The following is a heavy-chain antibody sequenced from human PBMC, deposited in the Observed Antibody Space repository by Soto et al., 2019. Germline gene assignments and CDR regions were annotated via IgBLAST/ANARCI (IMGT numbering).Heavy chain of an antibody. J-gene: IGHJ6*02. CDR1: GVSFSSYS. V-gene: IGHV3-30*03. CDR3: KSEDYWSGMDG. Sequence: GGSLRLSCEASGVSFSSYSIHWVRQAPGKGLEWVALITYDGGNKYYADSVKGRFTISRDNSEKKVFLEMNSLRVEDTALYYCKSEDYWSGMDGWGQGNTVTVSS. CDR2: ITYDGGNK.